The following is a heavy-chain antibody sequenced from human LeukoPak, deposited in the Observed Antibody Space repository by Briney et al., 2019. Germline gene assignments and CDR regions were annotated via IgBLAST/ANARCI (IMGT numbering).Heavy chain of an antibody. CDR3: AKRLETVTAFDQ. Sequence: GGSLRLSCAVSGFTFNNYAMSWVRQAPGKGLEWVSGISTSGDSTYYADSVEGRFTISRGSFKNTLYLQMHNLRVDDTAVYYCAKRLETVTAFDQWGQGTLVTVSS. V-gene: IGHV3-23*01. D-gene: IGHD2-21*02. CDR1: GFTFNNYA. CDR2: ISTSGDST. J-gene: IGHJ4*02.